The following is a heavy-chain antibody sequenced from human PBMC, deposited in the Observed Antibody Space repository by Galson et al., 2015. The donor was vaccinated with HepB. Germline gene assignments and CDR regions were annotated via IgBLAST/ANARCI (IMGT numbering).Heavy chain of an antibody. J-gene: IGHJ5*02. CDR2: ISGDGGTS. D-gene: IGHD3-10*01. Sequence: SLRLSCAASGFTFINYAMSWVRQAPGKGLEWVSGISGDGGTSYYADSVKGRFTISRDNSKNTLYLQMSSLRAEDTAVYYCVKDLGAYYGSGSLHRLYPWGQGTLVTVSS. V-gene: IGHV3-23*01. CDR3: VKDLGAYYGSGSLHRLYP. CDR1: GFTFINYA.